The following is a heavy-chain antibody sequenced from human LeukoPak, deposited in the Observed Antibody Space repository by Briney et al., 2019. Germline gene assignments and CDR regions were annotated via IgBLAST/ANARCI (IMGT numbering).Heavy chain of an antibody. V-gene: IGHV4-61*02. CDR3: ARRRIAAAGTLSGFDY. Sequence: PSETLSLTCTVSGGSISSGSYYWSWIRQPAGKGLEWIGRIYTSGSTNYNPSLKSRVTISVDTSKNQFSLKLSSVTAADTAVYYCARRRIAAAGTLSGFDYWGQGTLVTVSS. J-gene: IGHJ4*02. CDR1: GGSISSGSYY. D-gene: IGHD6-13*01. CDR2: IYTSGST.